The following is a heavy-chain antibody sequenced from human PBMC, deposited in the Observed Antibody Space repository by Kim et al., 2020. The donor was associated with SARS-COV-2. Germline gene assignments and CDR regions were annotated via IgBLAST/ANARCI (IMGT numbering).Heavy chain of an antibody. D-gene: IGHD2-15*01. J-gene: IGHJ6*02. V-gene: IGHV1-46*01. CDR2: INPSGGST. Sequence: ASVKVSCKASGYTFTSYYMHWVRQAPGQGLEWMGIINPSGGSTSYAQKFQGGVTMTRDTSTTTVYMELSSLRSEDTAVYYCARVGGSWTAYYYYGMDVWGQGTTVTVSS. CDR3: ARVGGSWTAYYYYGMDV. CDR1: GYTFTSYY.